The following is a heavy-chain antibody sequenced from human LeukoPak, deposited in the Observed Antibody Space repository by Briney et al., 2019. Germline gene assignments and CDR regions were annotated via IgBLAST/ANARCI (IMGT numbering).Heavy chain of an antibody. V-gene: IGHV4-34*01. D-gene: IGHD1-26*01. J-gene: IGHJ4*02. Sequence: SETLSLTCAVYGGSFSGYYWSWIRQPPGKGLEWIGEINHSGNTNYNPSLKSRVTISVDTSKNQFSLKLSSVTAADTAVYYCARGVIVGAVKSPFDYWGQGTLVTVSS. CDR2: INHSGNT. CDR3: ARGVIVGAVKSPFDY. CDR1: GGSFSGYY.